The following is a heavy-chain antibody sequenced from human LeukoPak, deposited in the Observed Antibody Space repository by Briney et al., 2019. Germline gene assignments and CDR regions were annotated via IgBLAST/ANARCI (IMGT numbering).Heavy chain of an antibody. CDR2: ISYSGST. J-gene: IGHJ4*02. CDR1: GGSISSFY. Sequence: SETLSLTCTVSGGSISSFYWSWIRQPPGKGLEWIGYISYSGSTNYNPSLKSRVTISVDTSKNQFSLKLTSVTAADTAVYYCARDSYCSGGSCFVDYWGQGTLVTVSS. V-gene: IGHV4-59*01. D-gene: IGHD2-15*01. CDR3: ARDSYCSGGSCFVDY.